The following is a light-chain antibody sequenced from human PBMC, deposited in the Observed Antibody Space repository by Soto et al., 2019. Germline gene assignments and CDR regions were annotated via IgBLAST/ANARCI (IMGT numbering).Light chain of an antibody. J-gene: IGKJ1*01. V-gene: IGKV1-5*03. CDR1: QSINKW. CDR3: QHYSHYPWT. CDR2: QAS. Sequence: DIKMTQSPSTLSASPGDRVIITCRASQSINKWLAWYQQRPGEAPKLMIYQASHLQSGVPSRFSGSGSKTEFSPTISSLQPADFATYYYQHYSHYPWTFGQGTKVEIK.